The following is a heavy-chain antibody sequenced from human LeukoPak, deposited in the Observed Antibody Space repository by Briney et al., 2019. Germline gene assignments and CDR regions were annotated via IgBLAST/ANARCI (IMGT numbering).Heavy chain of an antibody. CDR1: GFTFSIHG. Sequence: GWALPLPCPACGFTFSIHGMNWVRQAPGTGLEGFSYIINSGATIYYADSVQGRFTISRDNAKNSLYLRMNSLRDEDTAVYYCARVGRGLYSMDVWGQGTTVTVSS. CDR2: IINSGATI. V-gene: IGHV3-48*02. J-gene: IGHJ6*02. D-gene: IGHD3-10*01. CDR3: ARVGRGLYSMDV.